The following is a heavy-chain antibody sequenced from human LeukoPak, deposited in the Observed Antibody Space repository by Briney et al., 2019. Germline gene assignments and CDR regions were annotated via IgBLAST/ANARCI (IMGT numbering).Heavy chain of an antibody. J-gene: IGHJ3*02. CDR3: AKDNGGGWFDAFDI. D-gene: IGHD2-15*01. CDR2: LSDSGGSK. CDR1: GFTFSSCG. Sequence: QAGGPLRLSCAASGFTFSSCGMSWVRQAPGKGLEWVSALSDSGGSKFYADSVKGRFTISRDNYKNTLYLKMNSLRAEDTAVYYCAKDNGGGWFDAFDIWGQGTMVTVSS. V-gene: IGHV3-23*01.